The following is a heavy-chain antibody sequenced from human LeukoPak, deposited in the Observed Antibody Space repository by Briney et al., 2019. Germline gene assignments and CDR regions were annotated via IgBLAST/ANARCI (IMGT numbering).Heavy chain of an antibody. Sequence: GGSLRLSCAASGFTVSSNYMSWVRQAPGKGLEWVSVIYSGGSTYYADSVKGRFTISRDNSKDTLYLQMNSLRAEDTAVYYCAKGLGDYRHYYYYMDVWGKGTTVTVSS. CDR2: IYSGGST. V-gene: IGHV3-53*01. CDR1: GFTVSSNY. CDR3: AKGLGDYRHYYYYMDV. J-gene: IGHJ6*03. D-gene: IGHD4-17*01.